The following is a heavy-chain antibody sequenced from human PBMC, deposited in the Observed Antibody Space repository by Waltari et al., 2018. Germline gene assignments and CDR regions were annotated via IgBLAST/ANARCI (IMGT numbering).Heavy chain of an antibody. J-gene: IGHJ6*02. CDR3: ARSHSNSYYYSMEV. CDR2: SYYSGST. CDR1: GGSISSAY. Sequence: QVQLQESGPGLVKPSETLSLTCTVSGGSISSAYWSWIRQPPGTGLEWIGNSYYSGSTNYNPSLKSRVTISVDTSKNQFSLKLSSVTAADTAVYYCARSHSNSYYYSMEVWGQGTTVTVSS. V-gene: IGHV4-59*08. D-gene: IGHD5-18*01.